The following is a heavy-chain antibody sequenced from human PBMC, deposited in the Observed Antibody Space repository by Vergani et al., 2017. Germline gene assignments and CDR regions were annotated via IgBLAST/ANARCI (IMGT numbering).Heavy chain of an antibody. CDR2: IHPADSDT. Sequence: EVQLVQSGAEVKKPGESLKISCQISGYSFTNYWIGWVRQMPGKGLEWMGIIHPADSDTRYSPSFQGQVTISVDKSISTAYLQRSSLRASDSAMYYCARVYGRDSSGSKYFDYWGQGTLVTVSS. D-gene: IGHD3-22*01. V-gene: IGHV5-51*01. CDR1: GYSFTNYW. J-gene: IGHJ4*02. CDR3: ARVYGRDSSGSKYFDY.